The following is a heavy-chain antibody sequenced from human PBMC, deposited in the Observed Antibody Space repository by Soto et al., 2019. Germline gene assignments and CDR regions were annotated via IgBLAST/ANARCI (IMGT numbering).Heavy chain of an antibody. D-gene: IGHD3-3*01. Sequence: PGGSLRLSCAASGVPFSSYAMHWVRQAPGKGLEWVAVISYDGSNKYYADSVKGRFTISRDNSKNTLYLQMNSLRAEDTAVYYSARDKLSFWSGYSYPNWFDPWGQGTLVTVSS. J-gene: IGHJ5*02. CDR1: GVPFSSYA. CDR2: ISYDGSNK. V-gene: IGHV3-30-3*01. CDR3: ARDKLSFWSGYSYPNWFDP.